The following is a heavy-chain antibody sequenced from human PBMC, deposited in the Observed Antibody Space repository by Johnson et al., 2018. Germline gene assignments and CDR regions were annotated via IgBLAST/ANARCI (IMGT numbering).Heavy chain of an antibody. CDR2: ISYDGSNR. Sequence: QVQLVQSGGGVVQPGRSLRLSCAASGFTFSSYGMHWVRQAPGKGLEWVAVISYDGSNRYYADSVKGRFTISSDNSKNTLYLQMNRRRAEDAAVSYCERGIFDIWGQGTMVTGSS. CDR3: ERGIFDI. D-gene: IGHD6-13*01. CDR1: GFTFSSYG. V-gene: IGHV3-30*03. J-gene: IGHJ3*02.